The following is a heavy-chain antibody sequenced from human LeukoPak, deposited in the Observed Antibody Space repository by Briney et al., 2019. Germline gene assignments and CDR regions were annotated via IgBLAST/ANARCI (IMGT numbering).Heavy chain of an antibody. J-gene: IGHJ6*03. CDR1: GDSISSGDYY. CDR3: ARVTGIAVDYYYYYYMDV. V-gene: IGHV4-61*02. CDR2: ISSSGST. D-gene: IGHD6-19*01. Sequence: PSETLSLTCTVSGDSISSGDYYWSWIRQPAGKGLEWIGRISSSGSTNYNPSLKSRVTISVDTSKNQFSLKLSSVTAADTAVYYCARVTGIAVDYYYYYYMDVWGKGTTVTISS.